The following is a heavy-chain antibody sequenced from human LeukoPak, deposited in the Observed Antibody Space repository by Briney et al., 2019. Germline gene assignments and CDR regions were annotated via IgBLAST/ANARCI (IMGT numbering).Heavy chain of an antibody. CDR1: GYTFTSYY. D-gene: IGHD3-22*01. CDR3: ASTTYYYDSTGVGGAFDI. CDR2: INPSGGST. V-gene: IGHV1-46*01. J-gene: IGHJ3*02. Sequence: ASVNVSCKASGYTFTSYYMHWVRQAPGQGLEWMGIINPSGGSTSYAQKFQGRVTITRDTSTSTVYMELSSLRSEDTAVYYCASTTYYYDSTGVGGAFDIWGQGTMVTVSS.